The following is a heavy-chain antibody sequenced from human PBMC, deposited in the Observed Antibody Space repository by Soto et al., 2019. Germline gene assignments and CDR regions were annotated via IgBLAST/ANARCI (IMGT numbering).Heavy chain of an antibody. CDR3: ARQLSAADAFDI. CDR2: IDWDDDK. J-gene: IGHJ3*02. V-gene: IGHV2-70*01. D-gene: IGHD3-16*02. CDR1: GFSLSTSGMC. Sequence: TLSLTCTVSGFSLSTSGMCLSWIRQPPGKALEWLALIDWDDDKYYSTSLKTRLTISKDTSKNQVVLTMTNMDPVDTATYYCARQLSAADAFDIWGQGTMVTVSS.